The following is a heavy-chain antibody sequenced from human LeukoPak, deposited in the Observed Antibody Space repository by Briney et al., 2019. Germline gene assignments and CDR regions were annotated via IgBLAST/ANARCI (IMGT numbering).Heavy chain of an antibody. V-gene: IGHV3-53*01. Sequence: GGSLRLSCAVSGFTVSSNYMSWFGQAPGKGLEWVSVIYSGGSTYYADSVKGRFTISRDNSKNTLYLQMNSLRAEDTAVYYCARGTTMVRVLDYWGQGTLVTVSS. CDR1: GFTVSSNY. D-gene: IGHD3-10*01. J-gene: IGHJ4*02. CDR2: IYSGGST. CDR3: ARGTTMVRVLDY.